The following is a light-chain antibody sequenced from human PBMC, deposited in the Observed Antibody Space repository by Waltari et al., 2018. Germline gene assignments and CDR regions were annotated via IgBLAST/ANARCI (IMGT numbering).Light chain of an antibody. J-gene: IGKJ5*01. CDR2: TAS. CDR3: QQYNSAPIT. Sequence: DIQMTQSPSSLSTSVGDRVTITCRASQGISNSLAWYQQKPGKIPKLLIYTASTLQSGVPSRFSGSGSGTDFTLTISSLQPEDVETYYCQQYNSAPITFGPGTRLEIE. CDR1: QGISNS. V-gene: IGKV1-27*01.